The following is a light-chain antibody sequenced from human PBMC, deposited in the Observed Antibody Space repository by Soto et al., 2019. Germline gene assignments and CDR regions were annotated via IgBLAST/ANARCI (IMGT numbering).Light chain of an antibody. V-gene: IGLV1-47*01. Sequence: QSVLTQSPSASGTPGQTVTISCSGSSSNIGTNYVFWYQHVPGTAPKLLLYKNNQRPSGVPDRFSGSKSGTSASLAISGLRSEAEAHYSCASWDESLSGVVFGGGTKLTVL. CDR3: ASWDESLSGVV. CDR1: SSNIGTNY. J-gene: IGLJ3*02. CDR2: KNN.